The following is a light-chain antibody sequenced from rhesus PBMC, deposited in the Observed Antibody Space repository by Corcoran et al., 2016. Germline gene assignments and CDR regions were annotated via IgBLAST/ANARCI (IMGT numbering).Light chain of an antibody. V-gene: IGKV3-24*04. CDR1: QSVGSY. CDR2: GAS. CDR3: QQSSNLFT. Sequence: TVVTQSPATLSLSPGERAIFSCRASQSVGSYLAWYQQKPGQVPRLPIYGASSRATGIPDRFSGSGSGTDFSLTISSLEPEDVGVYYCQQSSNLFTFGGGTKVELK. J-gene: IGKJ4*01.